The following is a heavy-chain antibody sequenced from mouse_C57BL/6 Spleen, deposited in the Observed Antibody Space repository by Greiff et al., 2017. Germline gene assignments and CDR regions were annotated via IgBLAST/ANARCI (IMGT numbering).Heavy chain of an antibody. V-gene: IGHV1-82*01. D-gene: IGHD1-1*01. J-gene: IGHJ2*01. CDR1: GYAFSSSW. CDR3: ARRDYGSSYSFDY. Sequence: VKVVESGPELVKPGASVKISCKASGYAFSSSWMNWVKQRPGKGLEWIGRIYPGDGDTNYNGKFKGKATLTADKSSSTAYMQLSSLTSEDSAVYFSARRDYGSSYSFDYWGQGTTLTVSS. CDR2: IYPGDGDT.